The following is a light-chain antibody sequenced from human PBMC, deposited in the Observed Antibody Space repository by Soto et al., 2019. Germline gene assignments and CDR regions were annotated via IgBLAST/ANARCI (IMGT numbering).Light chain of an antibody. CDR2: KAS. CDR3: QHYNSYSEA. J-gene: IGKJ1*01. V-gene: IGKV1-5*03. CDR1: QTISSW. Sequence: IQTTQSPSTLSGTVGERVTRTCRASQTISSWLAWYQQKPGKAPKLLIYKASTLKSGVPSRFSGSGSGTEFTLTISSLQPDDFATYYCQHYNSYSEAFGQGTNVDIK.